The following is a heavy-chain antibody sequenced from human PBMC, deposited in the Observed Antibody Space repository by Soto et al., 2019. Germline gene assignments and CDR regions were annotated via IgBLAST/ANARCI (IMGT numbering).Heavy chain of an antibody. CDR2: IKQDGSEK. D-gene: IGHD3-10*01. Sequence: GGSLRLSCAASGFTFSSYWMSWVRQAPGKGLEWVANIKQDGSEKYYVDSVKGRFTISRDNAKNSLYLQMNSLRAEDTAVYYCARDSGGSPNNRIYYFDDWGQGTLVTVSS. CDR3: ARDSGGSPNNRIYYFDD. CDR1: GFTFSSYW. J-gene: IGHJ4*02. V-gene: IGHV3-7*01.